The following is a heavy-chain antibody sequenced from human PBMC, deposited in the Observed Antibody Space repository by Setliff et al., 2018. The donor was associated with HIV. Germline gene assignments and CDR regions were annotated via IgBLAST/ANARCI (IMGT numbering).Heavy chain of an antibody. V-gene: IGHV1-69*13. CDR1: GGTFNTYA. CDR3: ARGPPYFGSGSRPVAFDI. Sequence: SVKVSCKASGGTFNTYAISWVRQAPGQGLEWMGGIIPLFPTSTYAQKFQGRVTMTADESTSTTYMDLNNLRSEDPAVYYCARGPPYFGSGSRPVAFDIWGQGTMVT. J-gene: IGHJ3*02. D-gene: IGHD3-10*01. CDR2: IIPLFPTS.